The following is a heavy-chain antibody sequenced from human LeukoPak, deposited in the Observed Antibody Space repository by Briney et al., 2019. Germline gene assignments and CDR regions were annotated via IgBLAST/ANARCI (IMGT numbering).Heavy chain of an antibody. D-gene: IGHD6-19*01. Sequence: GGSLRLSCAASGFTFSSYAMSWVRQAPGKGLEWVSDISDSGGSTDYADSVKGRFTIPRDNSKNTLSLQMNSLRAENTAVYYCAKGSRGAVAGNYFDYWGQGTLVTVSS. CDR3: AKGSRGAVAGNYFDY. CDR1: GFTFSSYA. V-gene: IGHV3-23*01. CDR2: ISDSGGST. J-gene: IGHJ4*02.